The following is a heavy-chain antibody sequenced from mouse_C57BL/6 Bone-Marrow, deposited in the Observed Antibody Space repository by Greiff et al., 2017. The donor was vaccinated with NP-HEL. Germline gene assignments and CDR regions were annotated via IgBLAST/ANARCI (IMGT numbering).Heavy chain of an antibody. Sequence: VQLQQSGPELVKPGASVKISCKASGYAFSSSWMNWVKQRPGKGLEWIGRIYPGDGDTNYNGKFKGKATLTADKSSSTAYMQLSSLTSEDSAVYFCARTDIYYAMDYWGQGTSVTVSS. J-gene: IGHJ4*01. V-gene: IGHV1-82*01. CDR1: GYAFSSSW. CDR2: IYPGDGDT. CDR3: ARTDIYYAMDY.